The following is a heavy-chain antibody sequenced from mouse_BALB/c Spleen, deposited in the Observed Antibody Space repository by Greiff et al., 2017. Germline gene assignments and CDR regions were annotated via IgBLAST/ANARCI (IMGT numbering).Heavy chain of an antibody. Sequence: EVKLVESGGGLVQPGGSLKLSCAASGFTFSSYGMSWVRQTPDKRLELVATINSNGGSTYYPDSVKGRFTISRDNAKNTLYLQMSSLKSEDTAMYYCARAYLSPYFDYWGQGTTLTVSS. J-gene: IGHJ2*01. CDR2: INSNGGST. CDR1: GFTFSSYG. V-gene: IGHV5-6-3*01. CDR3: ARAYLSPYFDY. D-gene: IGHD5-5*01.